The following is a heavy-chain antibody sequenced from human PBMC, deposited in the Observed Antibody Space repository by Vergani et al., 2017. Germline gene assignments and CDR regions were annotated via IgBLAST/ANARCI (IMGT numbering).Heavy chain of an antibody. CDR2: ISISSSYI. V-gene: IGHV3-21*01. J-gene: IGHJ5*02. CDR3: ARATTVTAAGGFDP. CDR1: GFTFSSYS. D-gene: IGHD4-11*01. Sequence: EVQLVESGGGLVKPGGSLRLSCAASGFTFSSYSMNWVRPAPGKGLEWVSSISISSSYIYYADSVKGRFTISRDNAKNSLYLQMNSLTAEDTAVYYCARATTVTAAGGFDPWGQGTLVTVSS.